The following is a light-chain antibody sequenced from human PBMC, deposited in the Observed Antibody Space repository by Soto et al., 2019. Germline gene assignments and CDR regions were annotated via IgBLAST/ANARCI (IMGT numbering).Light chain of an antibody. CDR2: SAS. CDR3: QHGYVDPYS. V-gene: IGKV1-39*01. CDR1: QDINVY. J-gene: IGKJ2*03. Sequence: DIQMTQSPSSVSASIGDTVPITCRASQDINVYLNWYQQKPGEVPKLLIYSASTLHSGVPSRFTGSGSETDFTLTIRSLQPEDVATYYCQHGYVDPYSFGQGTKVDIK.